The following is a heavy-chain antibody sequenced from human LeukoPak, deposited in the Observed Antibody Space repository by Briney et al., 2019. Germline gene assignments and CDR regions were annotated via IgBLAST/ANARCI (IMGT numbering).Heavy chain of an antibody. CDR3: AKRRGLELLYYYYMDV. CDR2: ISGSGGST. Sequence: GGSLRLSCAASGFTFSSYAMSWVRQAPGKGLEWVSAISGSGGSTYYADSVKGRFTISRDNSKNTLYLQMNSLRAEDTAVYYCAKRRGLELLYYYYMDVWGKGNTVTVSS. D-gene: IGHD1-7*01. J-gene: IGHJ6*03. CDR1: GFTFSSYA. V-gene: IGHV3-23*01.